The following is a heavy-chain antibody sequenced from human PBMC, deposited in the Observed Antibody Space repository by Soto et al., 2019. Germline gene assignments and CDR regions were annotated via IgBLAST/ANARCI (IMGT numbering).Heavy chain of an antibody. CDR2: LKDSSQNYAT. D-gene: IGHD5-12*01. CDR3: ASDGDARWLAS. Sequence: EVQLVESGGGLVQPGGSARLSCAASGFSVSGWYMDWVRQAPGKGLEWVARLKDSSQNYATEYASSVRGRFTVSRHASQNLIYLQMNRLKCEDTGVYYFASDGDARWLASGGQATLVTIS. J-gene: IGHJ4*02. V-gene: IGHV3-72*01. CDR1: GFSVSGWY.